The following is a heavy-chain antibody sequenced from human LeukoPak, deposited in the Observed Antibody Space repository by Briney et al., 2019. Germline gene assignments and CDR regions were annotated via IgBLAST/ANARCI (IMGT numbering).Heavy chain of an antibody. D-gene: IGHD3-3*01. CDR3: AREKHFTIFGVVISWFDP. CDR1: GGSISSYY. CDR2: IYYSGST. J-gene: IGHJ5*02. Sequence: SETLSLTCTVSGGSISSYYWSWIRQPPGKGLEWIGYIYYSGSTNYNPSLKSRVTISIDTSKNQFSLKLSSVTAADTAVYYCAREKHFTIFGVVISWFDPWGQGPVVTVSS. V-gene: IGHV4-59*01.